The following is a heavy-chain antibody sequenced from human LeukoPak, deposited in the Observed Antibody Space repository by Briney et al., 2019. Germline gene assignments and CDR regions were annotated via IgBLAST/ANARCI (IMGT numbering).Heavy chain of an antibody. CDR2: MKYDGSGI. CDR3: ASSSWYFRL. Sequence: GGSLRLSCAASGFTFSSYWMSWVRQAPGKGLEWVANMKYDGSGIHYVDSVKGRFTISRDNAKNSVYLQMNSLRAEDTAVYYCASSSWYFRLWGRGTLVTVSS. CDR1: GFTFSSYW. D-gene: IGHD3-10*01. V-gene: IGHV3-7*01. J-gene: IGHJ2*01.